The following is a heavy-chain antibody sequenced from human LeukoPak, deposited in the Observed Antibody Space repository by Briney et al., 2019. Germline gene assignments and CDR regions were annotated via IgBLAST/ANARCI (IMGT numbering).Heavy chain of an antibody. J-gene: IGHJ6*02. CDR2: MNQDGSEK. Sequence: GGSLRLSCAASVFTFSDSWMSWVRQAPGKGLEWVANMNQDGSEKDYVDSVKGRFTISRDNARNSLYLQMGSLRAEDTAVYYCATYTHWVAGDVWGQGTTVTVSS. CDR3: ATYTHWVAGDV. V-gene: IGHV3-7*01. D-gene: IGHD3-16*01. CDR1: VFTFSDSW.